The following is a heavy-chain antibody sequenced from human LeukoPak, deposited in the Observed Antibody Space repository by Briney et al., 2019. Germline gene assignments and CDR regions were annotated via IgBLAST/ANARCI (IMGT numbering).Heavy chain of an antibody. CDR3: IREGPVYYFDY. Sequence: PGGSLRLSCAASGFTFSGSAMHWVRQASGKGLEWVGRIRSKANSYATAYAASVKGRFTISRDDSKNTAYLQMNSLKTEDTAVYYCIREGPVYYFDYWGQGTLVTVSS. V-gene: IGHV3-73*01. J-gene: IGHJ4*02. D-gene: IGHD3-16*01. CDR2: IRSKANSYAT. CDR1: GFTFSGSA.